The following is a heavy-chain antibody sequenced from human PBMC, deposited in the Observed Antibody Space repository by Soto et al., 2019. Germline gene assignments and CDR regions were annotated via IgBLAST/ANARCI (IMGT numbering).Heavy chain of an antibody. J-gene: IGHJ4*02. CDR2: ISSSSSYI. Sequence: EVQLVESGGGLVKPGGSLRLSCAASGFTFSSYSMNWVRQAPGKGLEWVSSISSSSSYIYYADSVKGRFTISRDNAKNSLYLQMNSLGAEDTAVYYCARDRLAARGGEIFDYWGQGTLVTVSS. CDR3: ARDRLAARGGEIFDY. V-gene: IGHV3-21*01. CDR1: GFTFSSYS. D-gene: IGHD6-6*01.